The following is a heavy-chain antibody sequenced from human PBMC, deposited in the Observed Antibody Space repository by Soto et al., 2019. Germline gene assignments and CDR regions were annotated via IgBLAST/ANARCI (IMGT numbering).Heavy chain of an antibody. D-gene: IGHD2-2*01. CDR2: ISAYNGNT. V-gene: IGHV1-18*01. CDR1: GYTFTSYG. CDR3: ARAEMLGYCSSTSCLGDALAI. J-gene: IGHJ3*02. Sequence: ASVKVSCKASGYTFTSYGISWVRQAPGQGLEWMGWISAYNGNTNYAQKLQGRVTMTTDTSTSTAYMELSRLRSDDTAVYYCARAEMLGYCSSTSCLGDALAIWGQGAMVT.